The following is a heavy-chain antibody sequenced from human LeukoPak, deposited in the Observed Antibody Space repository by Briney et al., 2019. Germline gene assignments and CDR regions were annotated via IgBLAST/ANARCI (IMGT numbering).Heavy chain of an antibody. Sequence: PSETLSLTCTVSGGSISSYYWSWIRQPPGKGLEWIGYIYYSGSTNYNPSLKSQVTISVDTSKNQFSLKLSSVTAADTAVYYCARGYCSGGSCEDAFDIWGQGTMVTVSS. J-gene: IGHJ3*02. CDR2: IYYSGST. CDR1: GGSISSYY. CDR3: ARGYCSGGSCEDAFDI. D-gene: IGHD2-15*01. V-gene: IGHV4-59*01.